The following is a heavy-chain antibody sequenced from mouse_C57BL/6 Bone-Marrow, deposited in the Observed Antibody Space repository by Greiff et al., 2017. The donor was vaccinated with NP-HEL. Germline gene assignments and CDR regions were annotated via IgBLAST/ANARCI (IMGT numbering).Heavy chain of an antibody. CDR3: ARDRYYGSSWGFAY. V-gene: IGHV3-6*01. Sequence: EVKLVESGPGLVKPSQSLSLTCSVTGYSITSGYYWNWIRQFPGNKLEWMGYISYDGSNNYNPSLKNRISITRDTSKNQFFLKLNSVTTEDTATYYCARDRYYGSSWGFAYWGQGTLVTVSA. CDR2: ISYDGSN. CDR1: GYSITSGYY. J-gene: IGHJ3*01. D-gene: IGHD1-1*01.